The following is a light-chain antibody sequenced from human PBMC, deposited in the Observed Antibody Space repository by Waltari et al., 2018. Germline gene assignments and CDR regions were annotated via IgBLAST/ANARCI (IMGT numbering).Light chain of an antibody. J-gene: IGKJ2*02. CDR3: QQSYSTPRT. CDR2: AAS. V-gene: IGKV1-39*01. Sequence: DIQMTQSPSSLSASVGERVTITCRASQSISNYLNSYQQKPGKAPKLLIYAASSLQSGVPSRFSGSGSGTDFTLTISSLQPEDFATYYCQQSYSTPRTFGQGTKLEIK. CDR1: QSISNY.